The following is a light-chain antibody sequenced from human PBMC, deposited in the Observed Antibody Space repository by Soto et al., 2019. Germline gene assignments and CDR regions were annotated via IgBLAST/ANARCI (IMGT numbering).Light chain of an antibody. V-gene: IGLV2-14*03. Sequence: QSALTQPASVSGSPGQSITISCTGTSSDIGGYNYVSWYQQYPGKAPKLLIYDVSDRPSGVSSRFSGSKSGNTASLTISGLQAEDEGDYYCSSYSGSGTLVVFGGGTKVTGL. CDR3: SSYSGSGTLVV. CDR2: DVS. CDR1: SSDIGGYNY. J-gene: IGLJ2*01.